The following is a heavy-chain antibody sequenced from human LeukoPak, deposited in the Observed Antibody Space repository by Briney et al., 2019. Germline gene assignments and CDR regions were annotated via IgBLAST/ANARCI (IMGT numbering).Heavy chain of an antibody. J-gene: IGHJ3*02. D-gene: IGHD5-18*01. V-gene: IGHV3-30-3*01. CDR2: ISYDGSNK. Sequence: PGRSLRLSCAASGFTFSSYAMHWVRQAPGKGLEWVAVISYDGSNKYYADSVKGRFTISRDNSKNTLYLQMNSLRAEDTAVYYCARDAWPADTAMADAFDIWGQGTMVTVSS. CDR3: ARDAWPADTAMADAFDI. CDR1: GFTFSSYA.